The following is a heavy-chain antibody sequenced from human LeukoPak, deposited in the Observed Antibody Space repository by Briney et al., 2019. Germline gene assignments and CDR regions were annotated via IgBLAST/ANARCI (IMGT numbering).Heavy chain of an antibody. J-gene: IGHJ4*02. V-gene: IGHV4-4*02. D-gene: IGHD2-2*01. CDR3: VRDMGSSTSKD. CDR1: GGSISSSNW. CDR2: IYHSGST. Sequence: SETLSLTCAVSGGSISSSNWWSWVRQPPGKGLEWIGEIYHSGSTNYNPSLKSRVTISVDKSKNQFSLRLNSVTAADTAVYYCVRDMGSSTSKDWGQGTLVTVSS.